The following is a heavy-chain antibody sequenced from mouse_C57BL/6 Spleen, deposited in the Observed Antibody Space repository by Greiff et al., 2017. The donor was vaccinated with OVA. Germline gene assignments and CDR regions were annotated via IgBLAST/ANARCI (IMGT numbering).Heavy chain of an antibody. D-gene: IGHD1-1*01. CDR3: ARGGYYYASY. J-gene: IGHJ2*01. CDR2: INPNNGGT. V-gene: IGHV1-26*01. CDR1: GYTFTDYY. Sequence: VQLKQSGPELVKPGASVKISCKASGYTFTDYYMNWVKQSHGKSLEWIGDINPNNGGTSYNQKFKGKATLTVDKSSSTAYMELRSLTSEDSAVYYCARGGYYYASYWGQGTTLTVSS.